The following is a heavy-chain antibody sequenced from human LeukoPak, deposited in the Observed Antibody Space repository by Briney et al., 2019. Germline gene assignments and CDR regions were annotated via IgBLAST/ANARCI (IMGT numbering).Heavy chain of an antibody. CDR2: INTSGST. CDR3: ARYRLGWFDP. D-gene: IGHD1-1*01. J-gene: IGHJ5*02. CDR1: SDSISSTSGTYF. V-gene: IGHV4-61*02. Sequence: PSLTLSLTCSVSSDSISSTSGTYFWGWIRQPAGKGLEWIGRINTSGSTDYNPSLKSRVTMSVDTSKNQFSLKVTSVTAADTAVYYCARYRLGWFDPWGQGTLVTVSS.